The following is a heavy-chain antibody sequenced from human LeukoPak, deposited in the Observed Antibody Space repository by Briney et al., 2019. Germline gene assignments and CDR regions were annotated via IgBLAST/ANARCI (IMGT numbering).Heavy chain of an antibody. CDR2: ISTYNGDT. D-gene: IGHD4-17*01. J-gene: IGHJ4*02. CDR1: GYTFTNYG. V-gene: IGHV1-18*01. CDR3: ASPSTVTTSN. Sequence: ASVKVSCKASGYTFTNYGISWVRQAPGQGLEWMGWISTYNGDTNYAQKLQGRVTMTTDTSTSTAYMELRSLRSDDTAVYYCASPSTVTTSNWGQGTLVTVSS.